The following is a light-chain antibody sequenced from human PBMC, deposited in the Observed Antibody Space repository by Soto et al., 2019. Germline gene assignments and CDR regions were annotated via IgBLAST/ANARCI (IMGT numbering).Light chain of an antibody. Sequence: IQMTQSPATLSASLGDRVTITCRASQTISTWLAWYQHKPGKAPNLLIYDASTLMSGVPSRFRGSGSGTEFTLTISSLQPGDFATYYCQQSETYPLTFGQGTRLEIK. CDR1: QTISTW. V-gene: IGKV1-5*01. J-gene: IGKJ5*01. CDR2: DAS. CDR3: QQSETYPLT.